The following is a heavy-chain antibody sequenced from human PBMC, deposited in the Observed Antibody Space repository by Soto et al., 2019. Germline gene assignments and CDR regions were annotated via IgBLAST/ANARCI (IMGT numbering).Heavy chain of an antibody. CDR2: IIPIFGTA. CDR1: GSTFSSYA. J-gene: IGHJ4*02. CDR3: ARSNSGRYYKGAD. Sequence: ASVQVSCKASGSTFSSYAISWGRQAPGQGLEWMGGIIPIFGTANYAQKFQGRVTITADESTSTAYMELSSLRSEDTAVYYCARSNSGRYYKGADWGKGTLVTVP. V-gene: IGHV1-69*13. D-gene: IGHD1-26*01.